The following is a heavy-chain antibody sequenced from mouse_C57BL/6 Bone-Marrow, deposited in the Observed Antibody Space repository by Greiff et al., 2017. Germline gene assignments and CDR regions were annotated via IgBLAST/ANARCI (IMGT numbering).Heavy chain of an antibody. Sequence: VQLQQSGAELVKPGASVKISCKASGYAFSSYWMNWVKQRPGRGLEWIGQIYPGDGDTNYNGKFKGKATLTADKSSCTAYMTLSSLTSEDSAVYFWLFITTVVEYYYAMDYWGQGASVTVSS. D-gene: IGHD1-1*01. CDR1: GYAFSSYW. V-gene: IGHV1-80*01. CDR3: LFITTVVEYYYAMDY. CDR2: IYPGDGDT. J-gene: IGHJ4*01.